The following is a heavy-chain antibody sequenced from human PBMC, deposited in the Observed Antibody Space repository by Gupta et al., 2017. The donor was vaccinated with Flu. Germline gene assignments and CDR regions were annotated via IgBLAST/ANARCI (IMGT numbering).Heavy chain of an antibody. CDR1: GDSISPYH. Sequence: VQLQESGPGLVKSSETLFRTCTVSGDSISPYHWSWIRQPPGKGLDWIGYFHYSGTTTTSPSPETRVITSANAAKNQLSLKSSAAAAADTAVDYCERSESGNDAGDYGGPGVMVTVSS. CDR3: ERSESGNDAGDY. V-gene: IGHV4-59*08. D-gene: IGHD5-12*01. CDR2: FHYSGTT. J-gene: IGHJ4*01.